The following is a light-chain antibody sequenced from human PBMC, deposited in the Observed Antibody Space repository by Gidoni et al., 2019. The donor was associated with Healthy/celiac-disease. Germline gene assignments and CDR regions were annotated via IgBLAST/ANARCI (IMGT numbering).Light chain of an antibody. V-gene: IGLV1-47*02. Sequence: PHSASGTPGQRVTISCSGSSSNIGSNYVYWYQQLPGTAPKLLIYSNNQRPSGVPDRFSGSKSGTSASLAISGLRSEDEADYYCAAWDDSLSGHVVFGGGTKLTVL. CDR1: SSNIGSNY. CDR2: SNN. CDR3: AAWDDSLSGHVV. J-gene: IGLJ2*01.